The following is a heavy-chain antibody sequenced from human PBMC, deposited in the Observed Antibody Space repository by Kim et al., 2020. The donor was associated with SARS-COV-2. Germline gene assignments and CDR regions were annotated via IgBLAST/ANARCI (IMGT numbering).Heavy chain of an antibody. CDR3: SSDPPPHTSCWYY. CDR2: ISGGGGTT. V-gene: IGHV3-23*01. Sequence: GGSLRLSCAASGFTFSNYAMSWVRQAPGKGLEWVSAISGGGGTTYYDDSVKGRFTISRDNSKNTLYLELSSLRVEDTAEYDCSSDPPPHTSCWYYWGQG. D-gene: IGHD2-2*01. CDR1: GFTFSNYA. J-gene: IGHJ4*02.